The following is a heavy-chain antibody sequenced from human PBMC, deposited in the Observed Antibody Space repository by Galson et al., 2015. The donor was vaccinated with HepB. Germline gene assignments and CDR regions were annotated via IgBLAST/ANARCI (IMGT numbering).Heavy chain of an antibody. CDR2: INWNGGST. D-gene: IGHD6-19*01. Sequence: SGINWNGGSTGYADSVKGRFTISRDNAKKSLYLQMNSLRDEDMALYYCVSDSGTGWYYEYYFDYWGQGTLVTVSS. V-gene: IGHV3-20*03. CDR3: VSDSGTGWYYEYYFDY. J-gene: IGHJ4*02.